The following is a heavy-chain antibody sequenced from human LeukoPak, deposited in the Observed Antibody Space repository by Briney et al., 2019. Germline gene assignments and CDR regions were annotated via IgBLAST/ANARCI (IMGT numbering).Heavy chain of an antibody. CDR3: ARDVAAAGTVRAERRNWFDP. CDR2: IYRSGST. CDR1: GYAISRGYY. D-gene: IGHD6-13*01. Sequence: PSETLSLTCTVSGYAISRGYYWGWIRQPPGKGLEWIGSIYRSGSTYYNPSLNSRVAISLDTSKNQFSLKLSSVTATDTAVYYCARDVAAAGTVRAERRNWFDPWGQGILVTVSS. J-gene: IGHJ5*02. V-gene: IGHV4-38-2*02.